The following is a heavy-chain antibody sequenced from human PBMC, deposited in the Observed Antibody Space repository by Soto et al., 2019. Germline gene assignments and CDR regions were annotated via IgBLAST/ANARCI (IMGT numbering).Heavy chain of an antibody. CDR1: GFSLSSYA. Sequence: QVQLVESGGGVVQPGGSLRLSCATSGFSLSSYAMHWVRQAPGKGLEWVALMSYDETKKYYADSVKGRFTISRDTSKNTLFLQMHNLRVEDTAVYYCAKARRDGDFMHILVVDFWGQGALVTVSS. V-gene: IGHV3-30*18. J-gene: IGHJ4*02. D-gene: IGHD2-15*01. CDR3: AKARRDGDFMHILVVDF. CDR2: MSYDETKK.